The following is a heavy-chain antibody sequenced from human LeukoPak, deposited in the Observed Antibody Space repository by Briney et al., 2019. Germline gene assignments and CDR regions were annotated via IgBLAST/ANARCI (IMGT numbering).Heavy chain of an antibody. CDR3: ARDERFLEWLLFNY. V-gene: IGHV1-69*01. CDR2: IIPIFGTA. D-gene: IGHD3-3*01. J-gene: IGHJ4*02. CDR1: GGTFSSYA. Sequence: SVKVSCKASGGTFSSYAISWVRQAPGQGLEWMGGIIPIFGTANYAQRFQGRVTITADESTSTAYMELSSLRSEDTAVYYCARDERFLEWLLFNYWGQGTLVTVSS.